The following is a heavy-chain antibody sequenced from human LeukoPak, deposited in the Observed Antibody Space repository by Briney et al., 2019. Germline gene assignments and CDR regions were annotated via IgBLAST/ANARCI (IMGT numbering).Heavy chain of an antibody. CDR2: MNPNSGRT. Sequence: ASVKVSCKASGYTLTSYDINWVRQATGQGLEWMGWMNPNSGRTGYTQNFQGRITITRNTSISTAYMELSSLRSEDTAVYYCTRETSSRYFDYWGQGTLVTVSS. J-gene: IGHJ4*02. CDR3: TRETSSRYFDY. CDR1: GYTLTSYD. V-gene: IGHV1-8*01.